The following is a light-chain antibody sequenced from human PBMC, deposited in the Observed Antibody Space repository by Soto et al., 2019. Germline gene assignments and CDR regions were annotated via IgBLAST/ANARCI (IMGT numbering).Light chain of an antibody. CDR2: DAS. V-gene: IGKV3-11*01. CDR1: QSVSNY. CDR3: QQRSNWPPLP. J-gene: IGKJ4*01. Sequence: EIVLTQSPGTLSLSPGERATLSCRASQSVSNYLAWYQQRPGQAPRLLIYDASNRATGIPARFSGSGSGTDFTLTISSLEPEDFAVHYCQQRSNWPPLPFGGGTKVDIK.